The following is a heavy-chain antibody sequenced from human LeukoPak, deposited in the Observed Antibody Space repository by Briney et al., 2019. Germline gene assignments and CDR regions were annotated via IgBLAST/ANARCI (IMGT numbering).Heavy chain of an antibody. J-gene: IGHJ6*02. V-gene: IGHV1-2*02. CDR3: ARDPPEGIWGVVDYGMDV. Sequence: ASVKVSCKASGYTFTGYYMHWVRQAPGQGLEWMGWINPNSGGTNYAQKFQGRVTMTRDTSSSTAYMELSMLRSDDTAVYYCARDPPEGIWGVVDYGMDVWGQGTTVTVSS. CDR1: GYTFTGYY. CDR2: INPNSGGT. D-gene: IGHD3-3*02.